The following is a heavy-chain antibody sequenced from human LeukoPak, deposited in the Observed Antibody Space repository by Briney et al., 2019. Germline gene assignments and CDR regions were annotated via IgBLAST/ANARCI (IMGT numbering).Heavy chain of an antibody. Sequence: SGGSLRLSCAASGFTFSSYSMNWVRQALGKGLEWVSYISSSSSSAIYYADSVKGRFTISRDNAKNSLYLQMNSLRAEDTAVYYCARDWIQLWLLDSWGQGTLVTVSS. CDR3: ARDWIQLWLLDS. D-gene: IGHD5-18*01. CDR2: ISSSSSSAI. CDR1: GFTFSSYS. V-gene: IGHV3-48*01. J-gene: IGHJ4*02.